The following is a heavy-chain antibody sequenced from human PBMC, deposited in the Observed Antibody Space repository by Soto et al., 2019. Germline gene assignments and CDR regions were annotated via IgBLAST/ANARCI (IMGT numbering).Heavy chain of an antibody. D-gene: IGHD3-10*01. CDR2: IYYSGNT. CDR1: GGSITSYY. Sequence: SETLSLTCTVSGGSITSYYWSCIRQPPGKGLEWIGNIYYSGNTKYNPSLKSRVTISVDTSKNQFSLKLSSVTAADTAVYYCAGDLYGSGVLNVWGQGTTVTVSS. CDR3: AGDLYGSGVLNV. V-gene: IGHV4-59*12. J-gene: IGHJ6*02.